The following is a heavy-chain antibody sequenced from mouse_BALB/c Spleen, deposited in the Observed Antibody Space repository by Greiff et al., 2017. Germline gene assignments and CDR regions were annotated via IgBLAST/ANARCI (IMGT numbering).Heavy chain of an antibody. CDR2: IYYSGTI. D-gene: IGHD2-1*01. V-gene: IGHV3-5*02. CDR3: AREDYGNPFAY. Sequence: EVKLMESGPGLVKPSQTVSLTCTVTGISITTGKYRWSWIRQFPGNKLEWIGYIYYSGTITYNPSLTSRTTITRDTSKNQFFLEMNSLTAEDTATYYCAREDYGNPFAYWGQGTLVTVSA. J-gene: IGHJ3*01. CDR1: GISITTGKYR.